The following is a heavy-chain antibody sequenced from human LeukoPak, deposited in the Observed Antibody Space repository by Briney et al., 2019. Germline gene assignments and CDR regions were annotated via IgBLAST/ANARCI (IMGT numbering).Heavy chain of an antibody. CDR3: AKMKGHPLPKYYMDV. CDR2: IRGSGANT. V-gene: IGHV3-23*01. J-gene: IGHJ6*01. D-gene: IGHD1-26*01. CDR1: GFTVSGFA. Sequence: GQSLRLSCAASGFTVSGFAMSWVSRPPGKWLEWVSGIRGSGANTLYADSVKGRFTISRDNSKNTLYLEMNSLRAEDTAIYYCAKMKGHPLPKYYMDVWGQGTTVTVSS.